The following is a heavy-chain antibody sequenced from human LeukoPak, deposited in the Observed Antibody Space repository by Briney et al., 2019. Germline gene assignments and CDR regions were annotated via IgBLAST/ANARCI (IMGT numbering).Heavy chain of an antibody. Sequence: GGSLRLSCAASGFTFSSYSMNWVRQAPGKGLEWVSSISSSSSYIYYADSVKGRFTISRDNAKNSLYLQMNSLRAEDTAVYYCARDQFACSSTSCYRGGDAFDIWGQGTMVTVSS. CDR3: ARDQFACSSTSCYRGGDAFDI. CDR2: ISSSSSYI. CDR1: GFTFSSYS. J-gene: IGHJ3*02. D-gene: IGHD2-2*02. V-gene: IGHV3-21*01.